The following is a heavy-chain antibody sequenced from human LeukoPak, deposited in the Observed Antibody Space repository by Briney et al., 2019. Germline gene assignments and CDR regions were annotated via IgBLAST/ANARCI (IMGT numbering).Heavy chain of an antibody. J-gene: IGHJ5*02. V-gene: IGHV3-21*01. CDR1: GFTFSSYS. Sequence: GGSLRLSCAASGFTFSSYSMNWVRQAPGKGLEWVSSISSSSSYIYYTDSVKGRFTISRDNAKNSLYLQMNSLRAEDTAVYYCARGIAAAGTNWFDPWGQGTLVTVSS. D-gene: IGHD6-13*01. CDR3: ARGIAAAGTNWFDP. CDR2: ISSSSSYI.